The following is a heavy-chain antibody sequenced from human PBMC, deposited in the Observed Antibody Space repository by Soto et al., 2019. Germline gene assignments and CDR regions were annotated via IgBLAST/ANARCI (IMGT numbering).Heavy chain of an antibody. J-gene: IGHJ5*02. CDR3: ARHGSS. CDR2: IYYSGQT. V-gene: IGHV4-39*01. CDR1: GVSISGSSYY. Sequence: SETLSLTCSVSGVSISGSSYYWGWIRQPPGKGLEWIGSIYYSGQTYYNPSLKSRVTISVDRSKNQFSLNLTSVTATDTAFYYCARHGSSWGQGTLVTVS.